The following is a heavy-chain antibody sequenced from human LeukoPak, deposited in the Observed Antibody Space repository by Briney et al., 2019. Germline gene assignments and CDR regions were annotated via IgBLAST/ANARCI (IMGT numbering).Heavy chain of an antibody. CDR1: GFTFTNYA. CDR3: ARRPRDTSGYYLGAFHD. D-gene: IGHD3-22*01. CDR2: IGASGGDT. V-gene: IGHV3-23*01. Sequence: GGSLRLFCAASGFTFTNYAMTWVRQAPGKGLEWVSVIGASGGDTYYSDSVKGRFTVSRDNSQNTLFLHMSSLRAEDTAVYFCARRPRDTSGYYLGAFHDWGQGTTVTVSS. J-gene: IGHJ3*01.